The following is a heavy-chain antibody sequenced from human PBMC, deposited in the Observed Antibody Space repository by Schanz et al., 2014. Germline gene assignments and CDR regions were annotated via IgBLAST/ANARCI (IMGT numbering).Heavy chain of an antibody. CDR2: IYSRGSS. Sequence: QVQLQESGPGLVKPSQTLSLTCTVSGGSISSATYYWSWVRQPAGKGLEWIGRIYSRGSSTYNPSLKSRVPISIATSNNQFSLKLNSVTAADTAVYYCARLAYGGDSLTGYYGMDVWGQGTTVTVSS. D-gene: IGHD2-21*01. CDR3: ARLAYGGDSLTGYYGMDV. CDR1: GGSISSATYY. V-gene: IGHV4-61*02. J-gene: IGHJ6*02.